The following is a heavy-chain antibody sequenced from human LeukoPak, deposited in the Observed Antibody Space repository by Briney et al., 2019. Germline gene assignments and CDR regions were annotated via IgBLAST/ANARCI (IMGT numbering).Heavy chain of an antibody. CDR1: GGSFSGYY. D-gene: IGHD3-10*01. CDR3: ARGRYYYGSGRRGYFDY. CDR2: INHSGST. Sequence: SETLSLTCAVYGGSFSGYYWSWIRQPPGKGLEWIGEINHSGSTNYNPSLKSRVTISVDTSKNQFSLKLSSVTAAGTAVYYCARGRYYYGSGRRGYFDYWGQGTLVTVSS. V-gene: IGHV4-34*01. J-gene: IGHJ4*02.